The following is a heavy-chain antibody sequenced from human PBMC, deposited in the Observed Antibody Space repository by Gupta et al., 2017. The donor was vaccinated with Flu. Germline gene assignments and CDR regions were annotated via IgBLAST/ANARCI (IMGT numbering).Heavy chain of an antibody. CDR3: VRGYSTIDD. CDR2: IYPGDADT. D-gene: IGHD4-4*01. Sequence: EVQLEQAGAEVKRPGESLKISCKASGYSFHTYWIGWVRRMPGKGLEWMGIIYPGDADTLYSPSFEGQVTISVDRSISTAYVQWRSLRASDSAMYYCVRGYSTIDDWGQGTLVSVSS. V-gene: IGHV5-51*01. J-gene: IGHJ4*02. CDR1: GYSFHTYW.